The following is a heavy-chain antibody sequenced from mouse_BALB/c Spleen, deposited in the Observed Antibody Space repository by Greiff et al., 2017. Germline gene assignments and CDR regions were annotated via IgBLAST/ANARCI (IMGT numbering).Heavy chain of an antibody. D-gene: IGHD2-1*01. Sequence: QVQLQQSGAGLVGPGSSVKISCKASGYAFSSYWMNWVKQRPGQGLEWIGQIYPGDGDTNYNGKFKGKATLTADKSSSTAYMQLSSLTSEDSAVYFCARRGGNYDAMDYWGQGTSVTVSS. CDR1: GYAFSSYW. V-gene: IGHV1-80*01. J-gene: IGHJ4*01. CDR3: ARRGGNYDAMDY. CDR2: IYPGDGDT.